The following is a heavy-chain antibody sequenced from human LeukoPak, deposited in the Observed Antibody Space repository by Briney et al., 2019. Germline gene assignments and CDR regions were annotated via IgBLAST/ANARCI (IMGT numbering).Heavy chain of an antibody. V-gene: IGHV3-11*01. CDR3: GRESTGDAPDY. CDR1: GFTYSNAW. CDR2: ISSSGSTI. D-gene: IGHD7-27*01. J-gene: IGHJ4*02. Sequence: AGGSLRLSCAASGFTYSNAWMSWIHQAPGKELEWVSYISSSGSTIYYADSVKGRFTISRDNTKNSLYLQMNSLRAEDTAVYYCGRESTGDAPDYRGQGTQVTVSS.